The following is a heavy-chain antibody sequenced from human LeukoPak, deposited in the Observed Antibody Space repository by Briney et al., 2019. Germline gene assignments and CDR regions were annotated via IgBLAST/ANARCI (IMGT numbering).Heavy chain of an antibody. D-gene: IGHD2-15*01. V-gene: IGHV3-23*01. CDR1: GFTFSSYA. J-gene: IGHJ3*02. CDR3: AKAFHIVVVVAANDAFDI. Sequence: GGSLRLSCAASGFTFSSYAMSWVRQAPGKGLEWVSAISGSGGSTYYADSVKGRFTISRDNSKNTLYLQMNSLRAEDTGVYYCAKAFHIVVVVAANDAFDIWGQGTMVTVSS. CDR2: ISGSGGST.